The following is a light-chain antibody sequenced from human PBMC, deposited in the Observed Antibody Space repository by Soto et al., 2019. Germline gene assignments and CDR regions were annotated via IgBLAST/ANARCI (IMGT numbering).Light chain of an antibody. V-gene: IGLV1-40*01. Sequence: QSVLTQPPSVSGAPGQRVTISCTGSSSNIGAGYDVHWYQQLPGTAPKLLIYVNSNRPSGVPDRFSGSKSGTAASLAITGLQAEDEDDDYCQSYDSSLSGWVFGGGTKLTVL. CDR1: SSNIGAGYD. CDR2: VNS. J-gene: IGLJ3*02. CDR3: QSYDSSLSGWV.